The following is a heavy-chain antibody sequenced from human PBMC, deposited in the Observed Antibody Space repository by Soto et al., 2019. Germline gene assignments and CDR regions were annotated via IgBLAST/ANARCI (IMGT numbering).Heavy chain of an antibody. J-gene: IGHJ6*03. V-gene: IGHV2-26*01. CDR1: GFSLRKSKKG. Sequence: GAGPTPVNPTETLTLACTPPGFSLRKSKKGVSWIRQPPGKALEWLAHIFSNDEKSYRTSLKSRLTISEDTSKSQVVLTMTNVDPVDTATYYCARILFGRSVAGGYFYMDVWGKGTTVTVAS. CDR3: ARILFGRSVAGGYFYMDV. CDR2: IFSNDEK. D-gene: IGHD6-19*01.